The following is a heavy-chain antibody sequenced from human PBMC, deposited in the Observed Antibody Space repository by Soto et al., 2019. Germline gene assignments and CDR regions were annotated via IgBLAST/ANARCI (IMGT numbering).Heavy chain of an antibody. V-gene: IGHV4-59*01. CDR2: IYYSGTN. D-gene: IGHD3-10*02. J-gene: IGHJ3*02. CDR3: ARRVAVAPMYACDI. CDR1: GGSISPYY. Sequence: PSETLSLTCTVSGGSISPYYWTWIRQTPGKGLEWIGFIYYSGTNNYKPSLKSRVIISLDTSKSQLSLNLNSVTSADTAVYFCARRVAVAPMYACDIWGQGTTVTVSS.